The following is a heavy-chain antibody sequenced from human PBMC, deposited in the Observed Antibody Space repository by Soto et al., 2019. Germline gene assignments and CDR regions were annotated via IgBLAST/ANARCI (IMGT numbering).Heavy chain of an antibody. CDR2: ISWNSGSI. J-gene: IGHJ6*02. CDR1: GFTFDDYA. CDR3: AKDMGMITFGGVSGLYYYYGMEG. D-gene: IGHD3-16*01. Sequence: GGSLTLSCATSGFTFDDYAMHWVRQAPGKGLEWVSGISWNSGSIGYADSVKGRFTISRDNAKNSLYLQMNSLRAEDTALYYCAKDMGMITFGGVSGLYYYYGMEGWGQGTTVTV. V-gene: IGHV3-9*01.